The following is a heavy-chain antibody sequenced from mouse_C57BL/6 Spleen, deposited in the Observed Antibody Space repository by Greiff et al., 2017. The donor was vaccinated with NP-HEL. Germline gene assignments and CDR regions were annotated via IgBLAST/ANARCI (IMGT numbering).Heavy chain of an antibody. V-gene: IGHV1-80*01. CDR1: GYAFSSYW. D-gene: IGHD1-3*01. CDR3: ARGGTLKDFDY. CDR2: IYPGDGDT. Sequence: QVQLKESGAELVKPGASVKISCKASGYAFSSYWMNWVKQRPGKGLEWIGQIYPGDGDTNYNGKFKGKATLTADKSSSTAYMQLSSLTSEDSAVYFCARGGTLKDFDYWGQGSTLTVSS. J-gene: IGHJ2*01.